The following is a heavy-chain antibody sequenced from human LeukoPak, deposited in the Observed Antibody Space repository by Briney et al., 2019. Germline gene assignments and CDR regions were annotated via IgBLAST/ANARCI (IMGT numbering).Heavy chain of an antibody. J-gene: IGHJ4*02. D-gene: IGHD3-22*01. V-gene: IGHV3-21*01. CDR3: ARDRRYYDSSGYPDY. CDR1: GFTFSSYS. CDR2: ISSSSSYI. Sequence: PGGSLRLSCAASGFTFSSYSMNWVRQAPGKGLEWVSSISSSSSYIYYADSVKGRFTISRDNAKNSLYLQMNSLRAEDTAVYYCARDRRYYDSSGYPDYWGQGTLVTVSS.